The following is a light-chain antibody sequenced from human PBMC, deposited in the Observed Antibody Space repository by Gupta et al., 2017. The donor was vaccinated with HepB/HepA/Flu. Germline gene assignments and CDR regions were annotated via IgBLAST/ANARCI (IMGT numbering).Light chain of an antibody. CDR1: QGIDHY. Sequence: DIKMTQSSSSMSESVGDSVRISCRAGQGIDHYLAWYQQKPGKVPTLLIYGATTLELGVPSQFSGSGSGTYFTLTISSLQPEDVATYYCQKYNTAPFTFGGGTKVDI. V-gene: IGKV1-27*01. CDR3: QKYNTAPFT. J-gene: IGKJ4*01. CDR2: GAT.